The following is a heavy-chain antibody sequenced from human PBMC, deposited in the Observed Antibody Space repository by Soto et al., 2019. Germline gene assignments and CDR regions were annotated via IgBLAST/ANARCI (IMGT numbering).Heavy chain of an antibody. CDR3: ATSEGIAVEDFDY. CDR2: IYYSGST. J-gene: IGHJ4*02. V-gene: IGHV4-61*01. Sequence: QVQLQESGPGLVKPSETLSLTCTVSGGSVSSGSYYWSWIRQPPGKGLEWIGYIYYSGSTNYNPSLKSRVTISVDTSKNQCSLKLSSVTAADTAVYYCATSEGIAVEDFDYWGQGTLVTVSS. CDR1: GGSVSSGSYY. D-gene: IGHD6-19*01.